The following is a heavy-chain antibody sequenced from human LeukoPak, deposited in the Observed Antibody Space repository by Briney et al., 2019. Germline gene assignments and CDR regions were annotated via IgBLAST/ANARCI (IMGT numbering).Heavy chain of an antibody. V-gene: IGHV4-34*01. Sequence: SETLSLTCAVYGGSFSGYYWSWIRQPPGKGLEWIGEINHSGSTNYNPSLKSRVTISVDTSKNQFSLKLSSVTAADTAVYYCARGRYSYGHWMFDYWGQGTLVTVSS. D-gene: IGHD5-18*01. CDR2: INHSGST. CDR1: GGSFSGYY. CDR3: ARGRYSYGHWMFDY. J-gene: IGHJ4*02.